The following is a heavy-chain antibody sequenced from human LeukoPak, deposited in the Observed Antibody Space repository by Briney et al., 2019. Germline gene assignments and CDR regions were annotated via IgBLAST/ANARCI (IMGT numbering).Heavy chain of an antibody. V-gene: IGHV1-2*06. CDR1: GYTFTGYY. J-gene: IGHJ4*02. CDR3: ATDTWGYYDSSNYYRQADY. D-gene: IGHD3-22*01. CDR2: INPNSGGT. Sequence: ASVKVSRKASGYTFTGYYMHWVRQAPGQGLEWMGRINPNSGGTNYAQRFQGRVTMTRDTSISTAYMELSRLRSDDTAVYYCATDTWGYYDSSNYYRQADYWGQGTLVTVSS.